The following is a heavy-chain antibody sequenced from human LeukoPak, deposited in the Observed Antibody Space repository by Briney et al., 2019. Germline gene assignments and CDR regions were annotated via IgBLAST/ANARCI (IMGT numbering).Heavy chain of an antibody. J-gene: IGHJ1*01. D-gene: IGHD2-21*02. CDR1: GFXFSSYW. CDR3: ARIHCGGDCYFN. CDR2: INSDGFST. V-gene: IGHV3-74*01. Sequence: GSLRLSCAASGFXFSSYWMHWVRQAPGKGLVWVSRINSDGFSTSYADSVKGRFTISRDNAKNTLYLQMNSLRAEDTAVYYCARIHCGGDCYFNWGQGTLVTVSS.